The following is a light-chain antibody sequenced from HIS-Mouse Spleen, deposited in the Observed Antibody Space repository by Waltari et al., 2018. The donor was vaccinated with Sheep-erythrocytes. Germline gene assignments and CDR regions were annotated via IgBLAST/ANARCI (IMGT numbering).Light chain of an antibody. CDR3: QAWDSSTAVV. J-gene: IGLJ2*01. Sequence: SYELTQPPSVSVSPGQTASITCSGDKLGDKYACWYQQKPGQSPVLVIYQDSKRPSGIPERFSGSNSGNTATLTISETQAMDEADYYCQAWDSSTAVVFGGWTKLTVL. CDR1: KLGDKY. V-gene: IGLV3-1*01. CDR2: QDS.